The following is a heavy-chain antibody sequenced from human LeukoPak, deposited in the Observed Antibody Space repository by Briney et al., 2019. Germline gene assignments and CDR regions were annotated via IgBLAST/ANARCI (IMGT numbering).Heavy chain of an antibody. CDR2: IYYSGST. CDR1: GGSISSYY. J-gene: IGHJ6*02. V-gene: IGHV4-59*01. CDR3: ARERYYYDSSGYSLSYHYYGMDV. Sequence: SETLSLTCTVSGGSISSYYWSWIRQPPGKGLEWIGYIYYSGSTNYNPSLKSRVTISVDTSKNQFSLKLSSVTAADTAVYYCARERYYYDSSGYSLSYHYYGMDVWGQGTTVTVSS. D-gene: IGHD3-22*01.